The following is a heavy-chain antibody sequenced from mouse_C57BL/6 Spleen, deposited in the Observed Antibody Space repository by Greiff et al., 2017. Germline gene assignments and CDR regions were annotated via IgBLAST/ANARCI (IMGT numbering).Heavy chain of an antibody. Sequence: QVTLKESGPGILQPSQTLSLTCSFSGFSLSTYGMGVGWLRQPSGKGLEWLAHIWWDDAKYYNPALRSQLTIPNDTSKILVFLKIANVDTADTATCFCARIAVYDCYLYYAMDYWGQGTSVTVSS. CDR2: IWWDDAK. CDR1: GFSLSTYGMG. D-gene: IGHD2-3*01. CDR3: ARIAVYDCYLYYAMDY. J-gene: IGHJ4*01. V-gene: IGHV8-8*01.